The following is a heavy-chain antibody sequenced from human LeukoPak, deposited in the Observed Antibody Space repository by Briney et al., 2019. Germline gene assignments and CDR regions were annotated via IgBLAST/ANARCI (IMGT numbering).Heavy chain of an antibody. CDR1: GESISSSRHY. Sequence: SETLSLTCSVSGESISSSRHYWSWIRQPPGKGLEWIEYIYYSGSTNYNPSLKSRVTISVDTSKNQFSLKLSSVTAADTAVYYCARDAALPVDTAMVTFDYWGQGTLVTVSS. D-gene: IGHD5-18*01. CDR2: IYYSGST. CDR3: ARDAALPVDTAMVTFDY. J-gene: IGHJ4*02. V-gene: IGHV4-61*01.